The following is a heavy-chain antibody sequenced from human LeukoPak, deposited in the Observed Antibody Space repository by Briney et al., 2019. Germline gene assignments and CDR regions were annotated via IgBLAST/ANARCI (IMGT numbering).Heavy chain of an antibody. D-gene: IGHD3-10*01. CDR1: GGSISSYY. CDR3: ARVLKGWFGPFDY. V-gene: IGHV4-59*01. Sequence: PSETLSLTCTVSGGSISSYYWSWIRQPPGKGLEWIGYIYYSGSTNYNPSLKSRVTILVDTSKNQFSLKLSSVTAADTAVYYCARVLKGWFGPFDYWGQGTLVTVSA. J-gene: IGHJ4*02. CDR2: IYYSGST.